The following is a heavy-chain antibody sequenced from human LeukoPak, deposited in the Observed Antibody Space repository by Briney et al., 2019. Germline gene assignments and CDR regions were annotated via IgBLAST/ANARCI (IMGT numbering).Heavy chain of an antibody. Sequence: ASVKVSFKASGYSFTGYYIHWVRQAPGQRLEWMVWINPNSGDTKYAQKFQGRVTMTRDTSISTAYMEVSSLRSDDAAVYYCARDALDIVGGRDLYFDNWGQGTLVTVSS. J-gene: IGHJ4*02. V-gene: IGHV1-2*02. CDR3: ARDALDIVGGRDLYFDN. CDR2: INPNSGDT. D-gene: IGHD1-26*01. CDR1: GYSFTGYY.